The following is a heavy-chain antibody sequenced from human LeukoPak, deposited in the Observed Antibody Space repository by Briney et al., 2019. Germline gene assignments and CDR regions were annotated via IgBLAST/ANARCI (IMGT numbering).Heavy chain of an antibody. CDR3: AKDITGRVLAYYYASSGYFFS. Sequence: GGNLSFSCAASGFTLDDYAMHWVRQAPGKGLEGVFLNCEGGGSTYYEDSVKGRLTIARDNSKNSLYLQMNSLRTEDTALYYCAKDITGRVLAYYYASSGYFFSWGQGTLVTVSS. V-gene: IGHV3-43*02. CDR1: GFTLDDYA. J-gene: IGHJ5*02. D-gene: IGHD3-22*01. CDR2: NCEGGGST.